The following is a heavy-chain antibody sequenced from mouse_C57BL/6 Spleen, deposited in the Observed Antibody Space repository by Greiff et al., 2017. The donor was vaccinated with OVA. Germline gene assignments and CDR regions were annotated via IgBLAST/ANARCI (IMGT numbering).Heavy chain of an antibody. V-gene: IGHV3-6*01. CDR2: ISYDGSN. J-gene: IGHJ4*01. Sequence: ESGPGLVKPSQSLSLTCSVTGYSITSGYYWNWIRQLPGNQLEWMGYISYDGSNNYNPSLKNRISITRDTSKNQFFLKLNSVTTEDTATYYCARYGYGDAMDYWGQGTSVTVSS. D-gene: IGHD2-2*01. CDR1: GYSITSGYY. CDR3: ARYGYGDAMDY.